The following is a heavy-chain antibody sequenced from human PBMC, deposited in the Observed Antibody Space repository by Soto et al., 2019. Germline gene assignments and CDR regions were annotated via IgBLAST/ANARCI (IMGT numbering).Heavy chain of an antibody. CDR2: IYWNDDK. V-gene: IGHV2-5*01. CDR3: AHSGLIYYDFSAYNF. CDR1: GFSLSISGVG. Sequence: GSGPTLVNPTQTLTLTCTFSGFSLSISGVGVGWIRQPPGKALEWLAVIYWNDDKRYSPSLKSRLTITRDTSKNQVVLTMTNMDPVDTATYYCAHSGLIYYDFSAYNFWGQGTLVTVSS. J-gene: IGHJ4*02. D-gene: IGHD3-22*01.